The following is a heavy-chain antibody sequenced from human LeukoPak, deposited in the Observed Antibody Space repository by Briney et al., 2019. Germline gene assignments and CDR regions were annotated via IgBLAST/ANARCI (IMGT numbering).Heavy chain of an antibody. CDR1: GGSISSGSYY. V-gene: IGHV4-61*02. D-gene: IGHD6-13*01. Sequence: SQTLSLTCTVSGGSISSGSYYWSWIRQPAGKGLEWIGRIYTSGSTNYNPSLKSRVTISVDTSKNQFSLKLSSVTAADTAVHYCARAEDSSSWYGNYYYYYMDVWGKGTTVTVSS. J-gene: IGHJ6*03. CDR3: ARAEDSSSWYGNYYYYYMDV. CDR2: IYTSGST.